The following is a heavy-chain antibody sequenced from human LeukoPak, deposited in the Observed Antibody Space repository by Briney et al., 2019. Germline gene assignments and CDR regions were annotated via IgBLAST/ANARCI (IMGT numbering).Heavy chain of an antibody. CDR3: ARVLRSITIFGVVTYFDY. D-gene: IGHD3-3*01. Sequence: SQTLSLTCAVSGGSISSGGYSWSWIRQPPGKGLEWIGYIYHSGSTYYNPSLKSRVTISVDRSKNQFSLKLSSVTAADTAVYYCARVLRSITIFGVVTYFDYWGRGTLVTVSS. V-gene: IGHV4-30-2*01. CDR2: IYHSGST. J-gene: IGHJ4*02. CDR1: GGSISSGGYS.